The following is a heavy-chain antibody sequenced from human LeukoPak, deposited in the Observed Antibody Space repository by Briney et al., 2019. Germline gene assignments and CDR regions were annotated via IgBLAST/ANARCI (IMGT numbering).Heavy chain of an antibody. V-gene: IGHV3-21*01. CDR3: ARDPLSYDFLSGIFDY. J-gene: IGHJ4*02. D-gene: IGHD3-3*01. CDR2: ISSSSSYI. CDR1: GFTFSSYS. Sequence: GGSLRLSCAASGFTFSSYSMNWVRQAPGKGLEWVSSISSSSSYIYYADSVKGRFTISRDNAKNSLYLQMNSLRAEDTAVYYCARDPLSYDFLSGIFDYWGQGTLVTVSS.